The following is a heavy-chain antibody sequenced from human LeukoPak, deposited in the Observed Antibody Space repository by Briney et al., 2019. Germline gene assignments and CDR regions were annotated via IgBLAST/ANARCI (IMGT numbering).Heavy chain of an antibody. Sequence: GGSLRLSCAASGFTFSSYAMRWVRQAPGEGLEWVSLIYSGGTTHYADSVKGRFTISRDNSKNTLYLQMNSLRGEDTAVYYCAGTRYGDYPADYWGQGTLVTVSS. D-gene: IGHD4-17*01. CDR2: IYSGGTT. CDR1: GFTFSSYA. J-gene: IGHJ4*02. CDR3: AGTRYGDYPADY. V-gene: IGHV3-66*01.